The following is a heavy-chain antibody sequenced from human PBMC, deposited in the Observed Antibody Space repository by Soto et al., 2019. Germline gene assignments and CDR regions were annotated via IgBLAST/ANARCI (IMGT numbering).Heavy chain of an antibody. D-gene: IGHD6-19*01. CDR2: IIPILGIA. V-gene: IGHV1-69*04. CDR3: AREAGDSSGWRPFDF. J-gene: IGHJ4*02. Sequence: GASVKVSCKASGGTFSSYTISWVRQAPGQGLEWMGRIIPILGIANYAQKFQGRVTITADKSTSTAYMELSSLRSEDTAVYYCAREAGDSSGWRPFDFWGQGTLVTVSS. CDR1: GGTFSSYT.